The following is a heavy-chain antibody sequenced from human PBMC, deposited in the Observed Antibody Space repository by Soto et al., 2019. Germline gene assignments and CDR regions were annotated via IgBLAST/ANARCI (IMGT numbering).Heavy chain of an antibody. CDR1: GFTFSSHA. CDR2: ISIGSSSM. Sequence: GGSLRLSCAASGFTFSSHAMNWVRQAPGKGLEWVSQISIGSSSMDYADSVKGRFTISRDNSNNTLYLQMSSLTAEDTAVYYCAKGTSKLDYWGQGTLVTVSS. CDR3: AKGTSKLDY. V-gene: IGHV3-48*01. J-gene: IGHJ4*02. D-gene: IGHD2-2*01.